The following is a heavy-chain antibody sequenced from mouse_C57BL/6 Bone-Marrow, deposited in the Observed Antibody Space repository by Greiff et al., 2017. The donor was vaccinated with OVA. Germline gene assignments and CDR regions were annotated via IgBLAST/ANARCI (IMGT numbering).Heavy chain of an antibody. CDR3: AKDDGYYDYFDY. J-gene: IGHJ2*01. D-gene: IGHD2-3*01. V-gene: IGHV1-39*01. Sequence: VQLQQSGPALVKPGASVKISCKASGYSFTDYNMNWVQQSNGTSLEWIGVINPNSGTTSYNQKFKGKATLTVDQSSSTAYMQLNSLTSEDSAVYYCAKDDGYYDYFDYWGQGTTLTVSS. CDR2: INPNSGTT. CDR1: GYSFTDYN.